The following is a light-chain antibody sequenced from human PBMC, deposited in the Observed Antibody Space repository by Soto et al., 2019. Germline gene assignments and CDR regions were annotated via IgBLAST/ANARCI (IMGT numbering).Light chain of an antibody. Sequence: DVQMPQSQSSLSASVGDRVTITCRASQSISSYLNWYQQKPGKAPKLLIYDASTLQSGVPSRFSGSGSGTDFTLTISSLQPEDFATYYCQQANSFPLTFGGGTKVAIK. CDR1: QSISSY. CDR2: DAS. J-gene: IGKJ4*01. V-gene: IGKV1-39*01. CDR3: QQANSFPLT.